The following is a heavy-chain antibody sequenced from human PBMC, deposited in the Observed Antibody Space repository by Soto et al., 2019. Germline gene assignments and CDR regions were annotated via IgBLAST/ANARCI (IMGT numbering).Heavy chain of an antibody. J-gene: IGHJ2*01. CDR2: ISGSGIST. CDR3: AKEPVGPDWYFDL. Sequence: DVQLLECGGGLVQPGGSLRLTCAASGFTLRSYAMSWVRQAPGKGLEWVSGISGSGISTHYADSVKGRFTVSRDNSKNTLYLQMNSLRAEDTAVYNCAKEPVGPDWYFDLWARGTLVTVSS. V-gene: IGHV3-23*01. CDR1: GFTLRSYA.